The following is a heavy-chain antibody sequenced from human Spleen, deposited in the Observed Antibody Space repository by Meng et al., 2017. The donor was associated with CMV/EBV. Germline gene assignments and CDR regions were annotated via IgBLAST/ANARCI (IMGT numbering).Heavy chain of an antibody. CDR1: GYSISSGYY. CDR3: ARAGAFPQYFDY. J-gene: IGHJ4*02. D-gene: IGHD4/OR15-4a*01. CDR2: IYHSGST. Sequence: SETLSLTCTVSGYSISSGYYWGWIRQPPGKGLEWIGSIYHSGSTYYNPSLKSRVTISVDTSKNQFSLKLSSVTAADTAVYYCARAGAFPQYFDYWGQGTLVTVSS. V-gene: IGHV4-38-2*02.